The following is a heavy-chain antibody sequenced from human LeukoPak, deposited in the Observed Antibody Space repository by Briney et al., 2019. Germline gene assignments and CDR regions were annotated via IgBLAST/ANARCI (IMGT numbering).Heavy chain of an antibody. CDR1: GGSFSGYY. J-gene: IGHJ4*02. V-gene: IGHV4-34*01. Sequence: SETLSLTCAVYGGSFSGYYWSWIRQPPGKGLEWIGEINHSGSTIYNPSLKSRVTISVDTSKNQYPLKLSSVTAADTAVYYCARETTHDYWGQGTLVTVSS. CDR2: INHSGST. CDR3: ARETTHDY. D-gene: IGHD1-1*01.